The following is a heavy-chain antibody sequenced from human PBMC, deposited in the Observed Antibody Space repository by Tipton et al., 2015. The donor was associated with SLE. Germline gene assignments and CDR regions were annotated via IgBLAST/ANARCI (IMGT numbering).Heavy chain of an antibody. CDR3: AGAWQGYCSGGTCYVLDY. V-gene: IGHV4-59*11. Sequence: TLSLTCTVSGGSISSHYWIWLRRPPWKGLEWIGYVSYSETTNYNPSLRGRVTISVDTSKSQFSLKVRSLTAADTAVYYCAGAWQGYCSGGTCYVLDYWGQGKLVTVSS. J-gene: IGHJ4*02. CDR2: VSYSETT. CDR1: GGSISSHY. D-gene: IGHD2-15*01.